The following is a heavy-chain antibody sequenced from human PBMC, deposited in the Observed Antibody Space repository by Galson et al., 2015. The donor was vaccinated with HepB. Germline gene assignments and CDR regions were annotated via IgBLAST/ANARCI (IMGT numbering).Heavy chain of an antibody. V-gene: IGHV2-5*01. D-gene: IGHD3-22*01. J-gene: IGHJ3*02. CDR1: GFSLSTSGVG. CDR3: AHRSITMIVVGGLGAFDI. CDR2: IYWNDDK. Sequence: PALVKPTQTLTLTCTFSGFSLSTSGVGVGRIRQPPGKALEWLALIYWNDDKRYSPSLKSRLTITKDTSKNQVVLTMTNMDPVDTATYYCAHRSITMIVVGGLGAFDIWGQGTMVTVSS.